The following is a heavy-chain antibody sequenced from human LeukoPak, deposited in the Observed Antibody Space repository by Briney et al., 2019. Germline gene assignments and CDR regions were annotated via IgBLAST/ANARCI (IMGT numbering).Heavy chain of an antibody. CDR1: GLSFSGYY. V-gene: IGHV4-34*01. J-gene: IGHJ3*01. D-gene: IGHD4-23*01. Sequence: PGETLSLTCAAYGLSFSGYYRGWVRQPPGKGLEWVGGINNSGSTNNNASLKSRVTISVDTSKNQFSLKLSSVTAADTAVYYCARVVGAGGNSADAFDFWGRGTMVTVSS. CDR2: INNSGST. CDR3: ARVVGAGGNSADAFDF.